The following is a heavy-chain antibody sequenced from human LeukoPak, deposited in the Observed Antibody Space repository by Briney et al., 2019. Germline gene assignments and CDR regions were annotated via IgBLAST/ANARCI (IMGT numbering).Heavy chain of an antibody. Sequence: PSETLSLTCTVSGGSISSNYWSWIRQPPGKGLEWIGYIYYSGSTNYNPSLKSRVTISIDTSKNQFSLKLSSVSATDTAVYYCAREKGSGGVNCGPFDYWGQGTLVTVSS. CDR3: AREKGSGGVNCGPFDY. CDR2: IYYSGST. CDR1: GGSISSNY. J-gene: IGHJ4*02. V-gene: IGHV4-59*01. D-gene: IGHD2-15*01.